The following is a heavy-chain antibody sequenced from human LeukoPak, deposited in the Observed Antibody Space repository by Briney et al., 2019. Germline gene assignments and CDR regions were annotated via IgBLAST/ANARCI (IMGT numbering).Heavy chain of an antibody. CDR3: ARAGYGDSDFDY. Sequence: PSETLSLTCTVSGGSISSSSYYWGWIRQPPGKGLEWIGSIYYSGSTYYNPSLKSRVTISLDTSKNQFSLKLNSVTAADTAVYYCARAGYGDSDFDYWGQGTLVTVSS. J-gene: IGHJ4*02. D-gene: IGHD4-17*01. CDR2: IYYSGST. CDR1: GGSISSSSYY. V-gene: IGHV4-39*07.